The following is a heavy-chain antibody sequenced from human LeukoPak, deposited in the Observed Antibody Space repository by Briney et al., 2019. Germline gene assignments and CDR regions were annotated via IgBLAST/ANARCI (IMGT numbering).Heavy chain of an antibody. CDR2: INGSGGTT. Sequence: GGSLRLSCAVSGFTITHYAMNWVRQAPGKGLEWVSSINGSGGTTYYADSVKGRFTISRDNSKNTLYLQMNSLRVEDTAVYYCATRDYWGQGTLVTVSS. CDR1: GFTITHYA. CDR3: ATRDY. J-gene: IGHJ4*02. V-gene: IGHV3-23*01.